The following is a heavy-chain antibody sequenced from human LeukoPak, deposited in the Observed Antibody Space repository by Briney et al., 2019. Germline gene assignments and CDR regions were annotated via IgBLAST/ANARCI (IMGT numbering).Heavy chain of an antibody. Sequence: GASVKVSCKASGGTFSSYAISWVRQAPGQGLEWMGGIIPIFGTANYAQRFQGRVTITADESTSTAYMELSSLSSEDTAVYYCARVGSLRGSDYSYGMDVWGKGTTVTVSS. V-gene: IGHV1-69*13. CDR3: ARVGSLRGSDYSYGMDV. CDR1: GGTFSSYA. D-gene: IGHD3-10*01. J-gene: IGHJ6*04. CDR2: IIPIFGTA.